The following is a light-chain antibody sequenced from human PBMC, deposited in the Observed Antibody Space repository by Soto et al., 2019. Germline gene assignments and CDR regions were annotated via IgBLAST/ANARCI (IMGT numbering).Light chain of an antibody. CDR3: QHYKMYSPWT. CDR2: KAS. V-gene: IGKV1-5*03. J-gene: IGKJ1*01. CDR1: QTISSW. Sequence: DIQMTQSPSTLSGSVGDRVTITCRASQTISSWLAWYQQKPGKAPKLLIYKASTLKSGVPSRFSGSGSGTEFTLTISSLHPDDFATYYCQHYKMYSPWTFCQGTKADI.